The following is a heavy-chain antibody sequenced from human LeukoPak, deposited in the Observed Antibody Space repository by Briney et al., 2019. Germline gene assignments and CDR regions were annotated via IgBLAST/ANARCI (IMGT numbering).Heavy chain of an antibody. D-gene: IGHD6-13*01. CDR1: GGSFSGYY. J-gene: IGHJ5*02. CDR2: INHSGST. V-gene: IGHV4-34*01. Sequence: PSETLSLTCAVYGGSFSGYYWSWIRQPPGKGLEWIGEINHSGSTNYNPSLKSRVTISVDTSKNQFSLKLSSVTAADTAVYYCAGRLSYSSSWSLRKTKNWFDPWGQGTLVTVSS. CDR3: AGRLSYSSSWSLRKTKNWFDP.